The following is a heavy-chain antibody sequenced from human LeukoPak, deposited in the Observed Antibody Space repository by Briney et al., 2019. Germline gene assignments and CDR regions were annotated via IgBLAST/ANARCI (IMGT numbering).Heavy chain of an antibody. CDR2: IIPIFGTA. V-gene: IGHV1-69*13. CDR3: ARDGNWNYDIDY. CDR1: GGTFSSYA. D-gene: IGHD1-7*01. Sequence: SVKVSCKASGGTFSSYAISWVRQAPGQGLEWMGGIIPIFGTANYAQKFQGRVTITADESTSTAYMELRSLRSDDTAVYYCARDGNWNYDIDYWGQGTLVTVSS. J-gene: IGHJ4*02.